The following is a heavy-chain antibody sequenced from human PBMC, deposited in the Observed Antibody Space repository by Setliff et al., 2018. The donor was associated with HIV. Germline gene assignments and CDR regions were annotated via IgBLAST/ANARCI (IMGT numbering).Heavy chain of an antibody. CDR2: INHSGST. J-gene: IGHJ5*02. CDR1: GGSFSAYY. D-gene: IGHD3-3*01. Sequence: SETLSLTCAVYGGSFSAYYWSWIRQPPGKGLEWIGQINHSGSTNYNPSLKSRVTISIDTSKNQFSLKLSSVTAADTAVYYCARVRWSGYYLGTRDNCGDPWGQGTLGAVAS. CDR3: ARVRWSGYYLGTRDNCGDP. V-gene: IGHV4-34*01.